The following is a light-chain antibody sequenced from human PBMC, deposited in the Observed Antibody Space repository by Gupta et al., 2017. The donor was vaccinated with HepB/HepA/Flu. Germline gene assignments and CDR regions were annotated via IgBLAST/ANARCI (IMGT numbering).Light chain of an antibody. V-gene: IGKV1-39*01. Sequence: IQMTQSPSSLSASVGDTITITCRASQSVGTYLNWYQQKLGQAPTLLLHGASSLHSGVPSRFSGSGSVTDFTLTITKLQANDSSGYCCQQSLSSPQTFGQGTKVE. CDR3: QQSLSSPQT. J-gene: IGKJ1*01. CDR1: QSVGTY. CDR2: GAS.